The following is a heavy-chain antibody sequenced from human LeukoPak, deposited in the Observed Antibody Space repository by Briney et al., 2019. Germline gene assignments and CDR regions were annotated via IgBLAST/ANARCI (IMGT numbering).Heavy chain of an antibody. D-gene: IGHD3-10*01. V-gene: IGHV4-38-2*02. CDR2: IYHSGTT. Sequence: SETLSLTCTVSGYSISSGYYWGWIRQPPGKGLEWIGSIYHSGTTYYNPSLKSRATISVDTSKNQFSLKLSSVTAADTAVYYCARRQVWFGELYYYYYYYMDVWGKGTTVTISS. CDR1: GYSISSGYY. J-gene: IGHJ6*03. CDR3: ARRQVWFGELYYYYYYYMDV.